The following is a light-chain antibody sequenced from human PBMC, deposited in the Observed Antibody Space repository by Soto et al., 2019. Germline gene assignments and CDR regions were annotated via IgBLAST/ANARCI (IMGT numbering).Light chain of an antibody. CDR2: DAS. V-gene: IGKV1-33*01. CDR3: QQYDNLPLS. CDR1: QDISNC. J-gene: IGKJ4*01. Sequence: DIQMTQSPSSLSAFVGARVTITCQASQDISNCLNWYQQKPEKAPKLMIYDASNLETGVPSRFSGSGSGTDCTFTISSLQPEDIAIYYCQQYDNLPLSLGGGTKVDIK.